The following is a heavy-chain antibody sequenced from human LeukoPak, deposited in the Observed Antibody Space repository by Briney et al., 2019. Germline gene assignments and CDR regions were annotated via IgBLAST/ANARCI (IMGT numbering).Heavy chain of an antibody. CDR3: ARDPDGYKFFDY. D-gene: IGHD5-24*01. CDR2: VFDSGTT. J-gene: IGHJ4*02. Sequence: PSETLSLTCTVSGGSISGSFWHWIRQPPGKGLEWMGYVFDSGTTACNPSLKRRVTMSLDTSKSQFSLNLSSVTAADTAVYYCARDPDGYKFFDYWGRGSPVTVAS. CDR1: GGSISGSF. V-gene: IGHV4-59*01.